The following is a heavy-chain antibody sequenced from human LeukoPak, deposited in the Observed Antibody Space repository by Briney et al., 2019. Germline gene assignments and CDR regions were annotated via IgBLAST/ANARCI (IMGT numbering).Heavy chain of an antibody. CDR1: GGSISSSSYY. V-gene: IGHV4-39*01. CDR2: IYYSGST. J-gene: IGHJ4*02. Sequence: PSETLSLTCTVPGGSISSSSYYWGWIRQPPGNGLEWIGSIYYSGSTYYNPSLKSRVTISADTSKNQFSLKLSSVTAADTAVYYCAVVGTILRDFDYWGQGTLVTVSS. D-gene: IGHD2-15*01. CDR3: AVVGTILRDFDY.